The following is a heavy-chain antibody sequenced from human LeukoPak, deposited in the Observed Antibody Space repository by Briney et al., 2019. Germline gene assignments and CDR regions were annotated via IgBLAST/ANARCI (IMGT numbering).Heavy chain of an antibody. V-gene: IGHV1-2*02. CDR1: GYTFTGYY. CDR3: ARDAIGGYSSSWYAGYYYMDV. CDR2: INPNRGGT. Sequence: GASVKVSCRASGYTFTGYYMHGVRQAPGQGLEWRGWINPNRGGTNYAQNFQGRVTMTRDTSISRAYREVSRVRSGATAVYYCARDAIGGYSSSWYAGYYYMDVWGKGTTVTVSS. J-gene: IGHJ6*03. D-gene: IGHD6-13*01.